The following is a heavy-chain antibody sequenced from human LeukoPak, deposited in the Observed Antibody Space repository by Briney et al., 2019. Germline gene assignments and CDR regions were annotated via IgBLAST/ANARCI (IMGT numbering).Heavy chain of an antibody. CDR3: ARHSSLYYFDY. D-gene: IGHD6-6*01. J-gene: IGHJ4*02. CDR1: GYSISSGYF. Sequence: SETLSLTCAVSGYSISSGYFWGWIRQPPGKGLEWIGSIYHSGSTYYNPSLKSRVTISVDTSKNQFSLKLSSVSAADTAVYYCARHSSLYYFDYWGQGTLVTVSS. V-gene: IGHV4-38-2*01. CDR2: IYHSGST.